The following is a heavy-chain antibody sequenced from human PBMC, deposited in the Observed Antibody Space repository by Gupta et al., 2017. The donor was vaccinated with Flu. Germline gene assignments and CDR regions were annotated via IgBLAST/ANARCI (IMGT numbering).Heavy chain of an antibody. CDR3: ARGDSSSWY. V-gene: IGHV1-69*01. CDR1: GGTFGKYA. CDR2: IIPMFGAV. Sequence: QVQLVQSGAEVKKPGSSVKVSCQASGGTFGKYAISWVRQAPGQGLEGMGGIIPMFGAVNYAQKFQGRVTITADESTNTAYMQLSSLTFEDTAIYYCARGDSSSWYWGQGTQVTVSS. D-gene: IGHD3-22*01. J-gene: IGHJ4*02.